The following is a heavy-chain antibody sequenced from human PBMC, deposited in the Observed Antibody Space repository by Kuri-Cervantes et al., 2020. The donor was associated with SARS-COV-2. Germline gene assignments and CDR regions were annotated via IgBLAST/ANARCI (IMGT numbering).Heavy chain of an antibody. J-gene: IGHJ4*02. CDR1: GFTFSSYA. V-gene: IGHV3-23*01. CDR3: AKPYNYGGNSG. Sequence: LSLTCAASGFTFSSYAMSRVRQAPGKGLEWVSAISGSGGSTYYADSVKGRFTISRDNSKNTLYLQMNSLRAEGTAVYYCAKPYNYGGNSGWGQGTLVTVSS. CDR2: ISGSGGST. D-gene: IGHD4-23*01.